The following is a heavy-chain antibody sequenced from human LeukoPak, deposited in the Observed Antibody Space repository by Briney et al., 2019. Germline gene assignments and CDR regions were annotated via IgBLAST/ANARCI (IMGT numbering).Heavy chain of an antibody. CDR2: ITYDGSNT. CDR3: AKEDYYYGMDV. Sequence: PGRSLRLSCAASGFLFNTYAMHWVRQAPGKGLEWVAIITYDGSNTYNADSVKGRFSISRDNSKNTLYLQMNSLRAEDTAVYYCAKEDYYYGMDVWSQGTTVTVSS. J-gene: IGHJ6*02. V-gene: IGHV3-30-3*01. CDR1: GFLFNTYA.